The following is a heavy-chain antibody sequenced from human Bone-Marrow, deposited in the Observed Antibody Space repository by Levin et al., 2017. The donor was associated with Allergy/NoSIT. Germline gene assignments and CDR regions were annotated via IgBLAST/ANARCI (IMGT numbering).Heavy chain of an antibody. V-gene: IGHV1-8*01. Sequence: GGSLRLSCKTSGYTFADYEINWVRLATGQGLEWMGWMNPKTGYTAYAQKFQGRVTMTSDISVSTAYMELSSLRSEDTALYFCAKATDALLYQLRDWGQGTLVTVFS. J-gene: IGHJ1*01. CDR2: MNPKTGYT. D-gene: IGHD3-10*01. CDR1: GYTFADYE. CDR3: AKATDALLYQLRD.